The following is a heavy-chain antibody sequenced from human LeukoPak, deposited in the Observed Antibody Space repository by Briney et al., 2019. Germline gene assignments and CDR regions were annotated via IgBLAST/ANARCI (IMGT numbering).Heavy chain of an antibody. CDR3: AKDRGDGYNWENYSGFDS. J-gene: IGHJ4*02. V-gene: IGHV3-30*18. CDR1: GFTFSSYG. D-gene: IGHD5-24*01. Sequence: GGSLRLSCAASGFTFSSYGMQWVRQAPGKGLEWVAVISYDETNKWYADSVKGRFTTSRDNSQNTMSLQMNSLRVDDTGVYYCAKDRGDGYNWENYSGFDSWGQGTPVTVSS. CDR2: ISYDETNK.